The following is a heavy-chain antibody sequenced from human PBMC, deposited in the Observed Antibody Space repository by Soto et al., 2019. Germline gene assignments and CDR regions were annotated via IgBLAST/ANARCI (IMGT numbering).Heavy chain of an antibody. D-gene: IGHD3-10*01. CDR1: GGSINNYY. CDR3: ARFFRGVDV. V-gene: IGHV4-59*01. J-gene: IGHJ6*02. CDR2: VYYSGST. Sequence: SETLSLTCTVSGGSINNYYWTWIRQPPGKGLDWIGYVYYSGSTNYNPSLKSRLTISVDASKNQFSLKLTSVTAADTAVYYCARFFRGVDVWGQGTSVTVSS.